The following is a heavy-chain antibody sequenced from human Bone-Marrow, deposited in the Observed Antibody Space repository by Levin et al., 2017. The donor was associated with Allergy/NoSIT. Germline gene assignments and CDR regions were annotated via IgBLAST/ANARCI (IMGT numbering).Heavy chain of an antibody. CDR3: ARLKSGPKHYYYYYGMDV. J-gene: IGHJ6*02. Sequence: SETLSLTCTVSGGSISSYYWSWIRQPPGKGLEWIGYIYYSGSTNYNPSLKSRVTISVDTSKNQFSLKLSSVTAADTAVYYCARLKSGPKHYYYYYGMDVWGQGTTVTVSS. CDR1: GGSISSYY. D-gene: IGHD6-25*01. CDR2: IYYSGST. V-gene: IGHV4-59*08.